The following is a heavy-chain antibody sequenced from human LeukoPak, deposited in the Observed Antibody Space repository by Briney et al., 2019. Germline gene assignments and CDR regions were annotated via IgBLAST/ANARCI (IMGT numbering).Heavy chain of an antibody. D-gene: IGHD5-24*01. V-gene: IGHV3-23*01. Sequence: GGSLRLSCAASGFTFSNYAMNWVRQAPGKGLEWVSTISGSGGSAYFADSVRGRFTISRDTSKNTLYLQMNSLRAEDTAVYYCAQGLQLWLGFDYWGQGTLVTVSS. CDR3: AQGLQLWLGFDY. J-gene: IGHJ4*02. CDR1: GFTFSNYA. CDR2: ISGSGGSA.